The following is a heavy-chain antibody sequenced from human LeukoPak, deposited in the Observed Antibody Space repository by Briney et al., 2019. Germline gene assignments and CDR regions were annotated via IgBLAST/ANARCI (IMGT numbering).Heavy chain of an antibody. CDR2: IYTSGST. V-gene: IGHV4-4*07. CDR1: GGSTSSYY. CDR3: ARGTHYDILTGLYYYYMDV. D-gene: IGHD3-9*01. Sequence: SETLSLTCTASGGSTSSYYWSWIRQPAGKGLEWIGRIYTSGSTNYNPSLKSRVTMSVDTSKNQFSLKLSSVTAADTAVYYCARGTHYDILTGLYYYYMDVWGKGTTVTVSS. J-gene: IGHJ6*03.